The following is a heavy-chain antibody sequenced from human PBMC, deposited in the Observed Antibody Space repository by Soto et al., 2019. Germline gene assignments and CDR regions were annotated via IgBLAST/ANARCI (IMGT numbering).Heavy chain of an antibody. V-gene: IGHV4-34*01. J-gene: IGHJ4*02. CDR1: GGSFSGYY. CDR3: ARGRTELSGWYTGGLFDY. D-gene: IGHD6-19*01. Sequence: QVQLQQWGAGLLKPSETLSLTCAVYGGSFSGYYWSWIRQPPGKGLEWIGEINHSGSTNYNPSLKSRVTISVDTSKNQFSLKLSSVTAADTAVYYCARGRTELSGWYTGGLFDYWGQGTLVTVSS. CDR2: INHSGST.